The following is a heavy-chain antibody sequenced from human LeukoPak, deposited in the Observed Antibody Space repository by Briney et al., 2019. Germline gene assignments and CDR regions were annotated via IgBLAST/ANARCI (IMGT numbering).Heavy chain of an antibody. V-gene: IGHV4-4*07. Sequence: SETLSLTCTVSGGSISSYYWSWIRQPAGKGLEWIGRIYTSGSTNYNPSLKSRVTMSVDMSKNQFSLKVSSVTAADTAVYYCARHRAYCGGDCYSFDYWGQGTLVTVSS. D-gene: IGHD2-21*02. J-gene: IGHJ4*02. CDR1: GGSISSYY. CDR3: ARHRAYCGGDCYSFDY. CDR2: IYTSGST.